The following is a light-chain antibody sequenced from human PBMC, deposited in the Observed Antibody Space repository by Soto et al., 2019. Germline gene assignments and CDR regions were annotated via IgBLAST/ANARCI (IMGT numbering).Light chain of an antibody. CDR3: QQSYSTPRT. V-gene: IGKV1-39*01. J-gene: IGKJ1*01. Sequence: IQMTLSPSSLSAPLGDRVTITFRASQSISSYLNWYQQKPGKAPKLLIYAASSLQSGVPSRFSGSGSGTDFTLTISSLQPEDFATYYCQQSYSTPRTFGQGTKVDIK. CDR1: QSISSY. CDR2: AAS.